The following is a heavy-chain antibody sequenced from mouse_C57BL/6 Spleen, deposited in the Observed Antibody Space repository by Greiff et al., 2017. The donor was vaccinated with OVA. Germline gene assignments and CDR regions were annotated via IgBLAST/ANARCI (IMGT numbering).Heavy chain of an antibody. V-gene: IGHV1-82*01. CDR1: GYAFSSSW. D-gene: IGHD2-3*01. Sequence: VQLQQSGPELVKPGASVKISCKASGYAFSSSWMNWVKQRPGKGLEWIGRIYPGDGDTNYNGKFKGKATLTADKSSSTAYMRLSSLTSEDSAVYFCAREGYSYYYAMDYWGQGTSVTVSS. CDR2: IYPGDGDT. CDR3: AREGYSYYYAMDY. J-gene: IGHJ4*01.